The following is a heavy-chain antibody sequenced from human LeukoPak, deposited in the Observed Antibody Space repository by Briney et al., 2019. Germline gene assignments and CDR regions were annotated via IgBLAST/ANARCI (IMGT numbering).Heavy chain of an antibody. V-gene: IGHV1-3*01. D-gene: IGHD3-22*01. CDR1: GYSFTSYA. Sequence: ASVKVSCKASGYSFTSYAMHWVRQAPGQRLEWMGWINAGNGNTKYSQKFQGRVTITRDTSANTAYMELSSLRSEDTAVYYCARDLTSLDYYDSRKGAFDIWGQGTMVTVSS. J-gene: IGHJ3*02. CDR2: INAGNGNT. CDR3: ARDLTSLDYYDSRKGAFDI.